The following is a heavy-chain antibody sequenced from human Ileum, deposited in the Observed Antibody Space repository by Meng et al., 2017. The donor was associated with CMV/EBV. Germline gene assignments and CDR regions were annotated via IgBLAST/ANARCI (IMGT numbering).Heavy chain of an antibody. Sequence: GSLRLSCAVYGGSFSGYYWSWIRQPPGKGLEWIGEINHSGSTNYNPSLKSRVTISVDTSKNQFSLKLSSVTAADTAVYYCARGSYNWNYPRRHYFDYWGQGTLVTVSS. CDR3: ARGSYNWNYPRRHYFDY. D-gene: IGHD1-7*01. J-gene: IGHJ4*02. CDR2: INHSGST. CDR1: GGSFSGYY. V-gene: IGHV4-34*01.